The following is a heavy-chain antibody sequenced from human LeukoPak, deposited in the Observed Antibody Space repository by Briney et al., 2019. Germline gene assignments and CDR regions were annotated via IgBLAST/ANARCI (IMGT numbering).Heavy chain of an antibody. V-gene: IGHV3-23*01. CDR1: GFTFGSYA. Sequence: GGSLRLSCAASGFTFGSYAMNWVRQAPGKGLEWVSAISGSGGSTYYADSVKGRFTISRDNSKNTLYLQMNSLRAEDTAVYYCAKVHSGSYSYFDYWGQGTLVTVSS. CDR2: ISGSGGST. CDR3: AKVHSGSYSYFDY. D-gene: IGHD1-26*01. J-gene: IGHJ4*02.